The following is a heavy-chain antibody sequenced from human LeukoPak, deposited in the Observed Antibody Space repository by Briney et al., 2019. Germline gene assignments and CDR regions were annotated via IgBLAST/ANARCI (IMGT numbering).Heavy chain of an antibody. CDR2: IYYSGST. CDR1: GVSIRSYY. Sequence: SETLSLTCIVSGVSIRSYYWSWIRQPPGKGLEWIGYIYYSGSTNYNPSLKSRVTISVDTSKNQFSLKLSSVTAADTAVYYCARPAKAYYYYYYMDVWGKGTTVTVSS. CDR3: ARPAKAYYYYYYMDV. J-gene: IGHJ6*03. D-gene: IGHD6-25*01. V-gene: IGHV4-59*12.